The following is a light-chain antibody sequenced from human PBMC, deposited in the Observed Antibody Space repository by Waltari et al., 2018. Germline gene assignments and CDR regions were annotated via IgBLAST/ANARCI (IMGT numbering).Light chain of an antibody. CDR2: DAS. V-gene: IGKV3-20*01. CDR3: QQYISSPHEYT. J-gene: IGKJ2*01. Sequence: EIVLTQSPGTLSLSPGERATLSCRASQSVRSTYLAWYQQKPGQAPRLLIYDASRRATGVPDRFGASGSGTDVTLTISRLEPEDFAVYYCQQYISSPHEYTFGQGTKLEIK. CDR1: QSVRSTY.